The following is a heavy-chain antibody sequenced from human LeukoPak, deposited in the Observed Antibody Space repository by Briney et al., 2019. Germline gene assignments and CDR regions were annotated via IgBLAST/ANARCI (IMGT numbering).Heavy chain of an antibody. Sequence: GRSLRLSCAASGFTFRSHAMHWVRQAPGKGLEWVAFISYDGNNKYYADSVKGRFTISRDNSKNTVYLQMNSLRAEDTAVYYCARGLSTRYVYDYWGQGTLVTVSS. V-gene: IGHV3-30-3*01. CDR2: ISYDGNNK. CDR1: GFTFRSHA. J-gene: IGHJ4*02. CDR3: ARGLSTRYVYDY. D-gene: IGHD1-1*01.